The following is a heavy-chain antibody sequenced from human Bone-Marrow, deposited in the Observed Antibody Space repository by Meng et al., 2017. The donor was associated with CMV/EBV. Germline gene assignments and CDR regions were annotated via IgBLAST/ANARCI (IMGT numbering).Heavy chain of an antibody. CDR2: IIPIFGTA. CDR1: GGTFSSYA. V-gene: IGHV1-69*05. J-gene: IGHJ5*02. Sequence: SVKVSCKASGGTFSSYAISWVRQAPGQGLEWMGGIIPIFGTANYAQKFQGRVTITTDESTSTAYMELSSLRSEDTAVYYCARDYTSGGSIAAAGTWWFDPWGQGTLVTVSS. CDR3: ARDYTSGGSIAAAGTWWFDP. D-gene: IGHD6-13*01.